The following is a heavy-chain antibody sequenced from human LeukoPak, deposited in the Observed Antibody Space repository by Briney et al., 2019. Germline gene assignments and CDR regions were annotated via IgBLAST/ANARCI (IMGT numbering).Heavy chain of an antibody. D-gene: IGHD6-13*01. V-gene: IGHV3-30*03. CDR3: ARDRFYRIAEYYFDY. CDR1: GFTFSSYG. J-gene: IGHJ4*02. CDR2: ISYDGSNK. Sequence: GGSLRLSCAASGFTFSSYGMHWVRQAPGKGLEWVAVISYDGSNKYYADSVKGRFTISRDNSKNTLYLQMNSLRAEDTAVYYCARDRFYRIAEYYFDYWGQGTLVTVSS.